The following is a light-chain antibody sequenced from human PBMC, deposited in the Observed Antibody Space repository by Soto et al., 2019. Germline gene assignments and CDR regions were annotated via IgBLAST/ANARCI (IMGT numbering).Light chain of an antibody. Sequence: QSVLTQPPSASGSPGQSVTISCTGTSSDVGAYKYVSWYQQHPGKAPKVMIYEVSKRPSGVPDRFSGSKSGNTASLTVSGLKAEDEADYYCNSYSGSNNWVFGGGTKLTVL. J-gene: IGLJ2*01. CDR3: NSYSGSNNWV. CDR1: SSDVGAYKY. CDR2: EVS. V-gene: IGLV2-8*01.